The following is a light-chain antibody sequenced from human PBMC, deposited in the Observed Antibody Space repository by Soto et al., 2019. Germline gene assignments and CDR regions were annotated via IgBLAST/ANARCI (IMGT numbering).Light chain of an antibody. Sequence: QSVLTQPPSVSAAPGQQVTISCSGSSSNIGNTRVSWYQQVPGAAPKLLIYDNDKRPSGIPDRFSGSKSGTSATLGITGLQTGDEADYYCETWDASLSVVVFGGGTKLTVL. CDR2: DND. V-gene: IGLV1-51*01. CDR1: SSNIGNTR. CDR3: ETWDASLSVVV. J-gene: IGLJ2*01.